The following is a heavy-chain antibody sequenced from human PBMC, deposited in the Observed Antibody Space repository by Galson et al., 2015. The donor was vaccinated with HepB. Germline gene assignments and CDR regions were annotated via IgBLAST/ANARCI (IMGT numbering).Heavy chain of an antibody. CDR1: GVTFSSYS. D-gene: IGHD3-22*01. CDR2: ISSSSSYI. Sequence: SLRLSCAASGVTFSSYSMTCVRQAPGKGLEWVSSISSSSSYINYADSVKGRFTISRDNAKNSLFLQMNSLRAEDTAVYYCARVPGRYDSSWGQGTLVTVSS. J-gene: IGHJ4*02. V-gene: IGHV3-21*01. CDR3: ARVPGRYDSS.